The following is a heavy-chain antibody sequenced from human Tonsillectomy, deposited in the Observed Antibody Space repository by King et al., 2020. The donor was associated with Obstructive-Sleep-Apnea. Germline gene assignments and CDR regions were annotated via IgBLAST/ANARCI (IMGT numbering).Heavy chain of an antibody. Sequence: VQLVESVGGVVQPGRSLRLSFAASGFAFSSSGMHWVRQSPGKGLEWVAVISYDGSDKYYVDSVKGRCTISRDNSKNTLYVQMNSLRAEDTAVYYCAKGLGYYYGMDVWGQGTTVTVSS. CDR1: GFAFSSSG. V-gene: IGHV3-30*18. J-gene: IGHJ6*02. CDR2: ISYDGSDK. CDR3: AKGLGYYYGMDV.